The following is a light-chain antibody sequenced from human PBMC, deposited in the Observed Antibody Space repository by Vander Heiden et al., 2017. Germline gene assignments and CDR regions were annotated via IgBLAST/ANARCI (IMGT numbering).Light chain of an antibody. V-gene: IGKV1-39*01. CDR2: AAS. CDR3: QQSYSTPWT. J-gene: IGKJ1*01. Sequence: IQLTPSPSSLSASVGDRFTIPCRESQSISSYLNWYQQKPGKAPKLLIYAASSWESGVPSRFSGSGSGTDFTLTISRLQPEDFATYYCQQSYSTPWTFGQGTKVEIK. CDR1: QSISSY.